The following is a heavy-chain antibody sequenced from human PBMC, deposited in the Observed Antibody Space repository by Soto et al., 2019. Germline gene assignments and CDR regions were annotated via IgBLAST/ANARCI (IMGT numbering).Heavy chain of an antibody. Sequence: GGSLRLSCAASGFTVSDYYMAWVRQAPGKGVEWVSVIYRGGETYYADSVKGRFTISRDNSKNTMYFQMNSLRAEDTAVYFCARGPGGYYDLWGQGTLVTVSS. CDR2: IYRGGET. CDR1: GFTVSDYY. V-gene: IGHV3-66*01. D-gene: IGHD3-22*01. J-gene: IGHJ4*02. CDR3: ARGPGGYYDL.